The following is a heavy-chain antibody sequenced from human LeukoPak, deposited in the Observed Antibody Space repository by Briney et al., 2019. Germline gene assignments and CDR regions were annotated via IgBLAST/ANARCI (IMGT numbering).Heavy chain of an antibody. J-gene: IGHJ4*02. D-gene: IGHD3-10*01. CDR1: GFTFSSYE. Sequence: GGSLRLSCAASGFTFSSYEMNWVRQAPGKGLEWVANINQDGNDKYYVDSVKGRFTISRDNTKSSVFLQMNSLRAEDTAVYYCAVTRTRGDHWGQGTLVTVSS. CDR3: AVTRTRGDH. V-gene: IGHV3-7*03. CDR2: INQDGNDK.